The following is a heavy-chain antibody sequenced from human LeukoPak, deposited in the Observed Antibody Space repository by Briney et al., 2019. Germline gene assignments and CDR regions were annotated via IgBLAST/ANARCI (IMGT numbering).Heavy chain of an antibody. CDR1: GFTFSSYG. J-gene: IGHJ4*02. Sequence: GGSLRLSCAASGFTFSSYGMHWVRQAPGKGLEWVAFIRYDGSNRFYADSVKGRFTISRDNSKNTLYVQMNSLGAEDTAVYYCATTIFGVVMPPGYWGQGTLVTVSS. CDR2: IRYDGSNR. V-gene: IGHV3-30*02. D-gene: IGHD3-3*01. CDR3: ATTIFGVVMPPGY.